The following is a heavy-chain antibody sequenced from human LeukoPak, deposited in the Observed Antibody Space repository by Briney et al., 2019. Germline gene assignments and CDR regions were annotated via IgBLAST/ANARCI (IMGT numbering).Heavy chain of an antibody. D-gene: IGHD1-7*01. V-gene: IGHV4-59*01. CDR1: GGSISSYY. Sequence: PSETLSLTCTVSGGSISSYYWSWIRQPPGKGLEWIGYIYYSGSTNYNPSLKSRVTISVDTSKKQFSLKLRSVTAADTAVYYCARCADGTTFQPGWFDPWGQGTLVTVSS. J-gene: IGHJ5*02. CDR3: ARCADGTTFQPGWFDP. CDR2: IYYSGST.